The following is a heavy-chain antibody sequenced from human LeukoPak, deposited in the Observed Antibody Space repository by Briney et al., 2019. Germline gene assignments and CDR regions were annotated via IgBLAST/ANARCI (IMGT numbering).Heavy chain of an antibody. V-gene: IGHV1-69*04. D-gene: IGHD6-13*01. J-gene: IGHJ4*02. CDR3: ARDGHSSSWYDYFDY. CDR1: GGSFSSYA. Sequence: ASVKVSCKASGGSFSSYAISWVRQAPGQGLEWMGRIIPILGIANYAQKFQGRVTITADKSTSTAYMELSSLRSEDTAVYYCARDGHSSSWYDYFDYWGQGSLVTVSS. CDR2: IIPILGIA.